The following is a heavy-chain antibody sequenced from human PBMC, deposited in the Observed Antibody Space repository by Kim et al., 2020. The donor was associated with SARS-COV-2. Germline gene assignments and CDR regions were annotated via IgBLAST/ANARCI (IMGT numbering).Heavy chain of an antibody. V-gene: IGHV4-4*07. Sequence: SETLSLTCTVSGASISSYYWNWIRQSAGEGLEWIGRISSSGNTNYNPSLKNRVTMSADTSKNQFSLNMDYLTAADTAIYYCLKEVIAPAGYNSFAPWGQGMLVIVSS. D-gene: IGHD6-13*01. CDR3: LKEVIAPAGYNSFAP. CDR2: ISSSGNT. J-gene: IGHJ5*02. CDR1: GASISSYY.